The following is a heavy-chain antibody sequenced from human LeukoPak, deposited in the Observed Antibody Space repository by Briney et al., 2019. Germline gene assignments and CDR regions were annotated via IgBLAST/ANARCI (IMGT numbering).Heavy chain of an antibody. CDR3: ARVWGSSGYSWFDP. Sequence: GGSLRLSCAASGFTFSSYGMSWVRQAPGKGLDWVSAISGSGGSTTYADSVKGRFTISRDNAKNTLYLQMNSLRVEDTAVYYCARVWGSSGYSWFDPWGQGTLVTVSS. V-gene: IGHV3-23*01. CDR2: ISGSGGST. D-gene: IGHD3-22*01. CDR1: GFTFSSYG. J-gene: IGHJ5*02.